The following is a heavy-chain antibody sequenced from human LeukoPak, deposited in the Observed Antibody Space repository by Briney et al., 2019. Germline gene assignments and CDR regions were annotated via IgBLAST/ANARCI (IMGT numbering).Heavy chain of an antibody. CDR1: GGSISSGSYY. D-gene: IGHD2-15*01. J-gene: IGHJ5*02. CDR3: ARDLRYCSGGSCYPRWFNP. Sequence: PSQTLSLTCTVPGGSISSGSYYWSWIRQPAGKGLEWIGRIYTSGSTNYNPSLKSRVTISVGTSTNQFSLKLSSVTAADTAVYYCARDLRYCSGGSCYPRWFNPWGQGTLVTVSS. V-gene: IGHV4-61*02. CDR2: IYTSGST.